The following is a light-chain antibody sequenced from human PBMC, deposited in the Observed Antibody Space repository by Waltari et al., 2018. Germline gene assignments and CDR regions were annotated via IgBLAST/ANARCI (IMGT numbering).Light chain of an antibody. V-gene: IGKV2-30*02. CDR1: QSLVHSDGNTY. Sequence: DVVMTQSPLSLPVTLGQPASISCRSSQSLVHSDGNTYLSWFQQRPGQSPRRLIYTVSNRDSGVPDRFSGSGSGTDFTLKISRVEAEDVGVYYCMQGTHWPPWTFGQGTKVEIQ. CDR3: MQGTHWPPWT. J-gene: IGKJ1*01. CDR2: TVS.